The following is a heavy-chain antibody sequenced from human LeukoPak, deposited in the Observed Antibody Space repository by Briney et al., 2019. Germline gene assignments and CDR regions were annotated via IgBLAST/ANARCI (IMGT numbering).Heavy chain of an antibody. V-gene: IGHV4-59*08. Sequence: SETLSLTCTVSGGSISSYYRSWIRQPPGKGLEWIGYIYYSGSTNYNPSLKSRVTISVDTSKNQFSLKLSSVTAADTAVYYCARHHPLGYCSSTSCPGFDPWGQGTLVTVSS. CDR2: IYYSGST. J-gene: IGHJ5*02. CDR1: GGSISSYY. D-gene: IGHD2-2*01. CDR3: ARHHPLGYCSSTSCPGFDP.